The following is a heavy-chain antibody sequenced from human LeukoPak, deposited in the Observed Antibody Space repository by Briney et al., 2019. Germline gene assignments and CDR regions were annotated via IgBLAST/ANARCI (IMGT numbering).Heavy chain of an antibody. V-gene: IGHV3-23*01. Sequence: GGSLRLSCAASGFTFTSYAMGWVRQAPGKGLEGVSRISANGDTIKYADSVKGRFTISRDNDKNTVILQMNSLRVDDTAVYYCAKEGRIAAGTGDYFDYWGKGTLVTVSS. CDR2: ISANGDTI. D-gene: IGHD6-13*01. J-gene: IGHJ4*02. CDR3: AKEGRIAAGTGDYFDY. CDR1: GFTFTSYA.